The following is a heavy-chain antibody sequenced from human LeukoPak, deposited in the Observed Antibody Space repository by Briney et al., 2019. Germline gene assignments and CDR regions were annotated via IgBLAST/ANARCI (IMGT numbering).Heavy chain of an antibody. CDR1: GYTFTTYA. V-gene: IGHV1-3*01. J-gene: IGHJ4*02. CDR3: ARDGYYDSSGYSCFDY. D-gene: IGHD3-22*01. Sequence: GASVKVSCKASGYTFTTYAMHWVRQAPGQRREWMGWINAGNGNTEYSQKFQGRVTVTRDTSASTAYMELSSLRSEDTAAYYCARDGYYDSSGYSCFDYWGQGTLVTVSS. CDR2: INAGNGNT.